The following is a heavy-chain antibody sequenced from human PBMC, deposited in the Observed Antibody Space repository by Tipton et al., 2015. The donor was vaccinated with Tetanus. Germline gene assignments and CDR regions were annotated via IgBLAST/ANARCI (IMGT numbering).Heavy chain of an antibody. CDR3: ARLGYDILTGYHYDY. Sequence: TLPLTCTVSGGSISSYYWSWIRQPPGKGLEWIGYIYYSGSTNYNPSLKSRVTISVDTSKNQFSLKLSSVTAADTAVYYCARLGYDILTGYHYDYWGQGTLVTVSS. CDR1: GGSISSYY. J-gene: IGHJ4*02. D-gene: IGHD3-9*01. V-gene: IGHV4-59*08. CDR2: IYYSGST.